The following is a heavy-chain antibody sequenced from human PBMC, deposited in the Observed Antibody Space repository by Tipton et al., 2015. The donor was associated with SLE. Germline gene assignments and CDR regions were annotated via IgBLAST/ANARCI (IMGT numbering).Heavy chain of an antibody. J-gene: IGHJ6*03. CDR1: GFTFSSYA. Sequence: SLRLSCAASGFTFSSYAMHWVRQAPGKGLEWLAVISYDASNKYFADSVKGRFTISRDNSKSTLYLQVTSLRAEDTAVYYCARDGYSHGGDFSYYYMDVWGKGTTVTVSS. CDR2: ISYDASNK. D-gene: IGHD5-18*01. V-gene: IGHV3-30*04. CDR3: ARDGYSHGGDFSYYYMDV.